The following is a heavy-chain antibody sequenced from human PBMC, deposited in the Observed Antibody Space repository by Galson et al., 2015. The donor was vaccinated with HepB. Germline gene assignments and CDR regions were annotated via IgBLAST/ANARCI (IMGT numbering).Heavy chain of an antibody. J-gene: IGHJ6*02. CDR1: GFTFSSYA. Sequence: SLRLSCAASGFTFSSYAMHWVRQAPGKGLEWVAVISYDGSNKYYADSVKGRFTVSRDNSKNTLYLQMNSLRAEDTAVYYCAREPEGRYYYGSGSYFPRGDYYYGMDVWGQGTTVTVSS. D-gene: IGHD3-10*01. V-gene: IGHV3-30*04. CDR2: ISYDGSNK. CDR3: AREPEGRYYYGSGSYFPRGDYYYGMDV.